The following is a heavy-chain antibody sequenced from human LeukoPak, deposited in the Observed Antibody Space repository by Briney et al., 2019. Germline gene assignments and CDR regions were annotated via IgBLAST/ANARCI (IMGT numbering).Heavy chain of an antibody. V-gene: IGHV4-39*01. CDR1: GGSLSSSSYY. J-gene: IGHJ4*02. CDR2: IYYSGST. Sequence: PSETLSLTCTVSGGSLSSSSYYWGWIRQPPGKGLEWVGSIYYSGSTYYNPSLKSRVTISVDTSKNQFSLKLSSVTAADTAVYYCARQGGVRGVIISATYYFDYWGQGTLVTVSS. D-gene: IGHD3-10*01. CDR3: ARQGGVRGVIISATYYFDY.